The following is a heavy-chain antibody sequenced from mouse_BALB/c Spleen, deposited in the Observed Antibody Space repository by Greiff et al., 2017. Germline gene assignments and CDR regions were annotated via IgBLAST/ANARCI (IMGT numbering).Heavy chain of an antibody. D-gene: IGHD1-1*01. CDR2: ISSGSSTI. CDR1: GFTFSSFG. J-gene: IGHJ2*01. CDR3: ARNYGSRDYFDD. Sequence: EVMLVESGGGLVQPGGSRKLSCAASGFTFSSFGMHWVRQAPEKGLEWVAYISSGSSTIYYADTVKGRFTISRDNPKNTLFLQMTSLRSEDTAMYYCARNYGSRDYFDDWGQGTTLTVSS. V-gene: IGHV5-17*02.